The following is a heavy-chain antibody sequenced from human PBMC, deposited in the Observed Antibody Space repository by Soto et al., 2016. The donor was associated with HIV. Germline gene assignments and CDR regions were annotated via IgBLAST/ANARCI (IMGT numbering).Heavy chain of an antibody. CDR3: ARDPYYHYMDV. CDR1: GFIFSDSA. V-gene: IGHV3-73*01. J-gene: IGHJ6*03. CDR2: IRTKGNNYAT. Sequence: EVQLVESGGGLVQPGGSLKLSCAASGFIFSDSAIHWVRQAPGKGLEWVGHIRTKGNNYATAFSASVKGRFTISRDDSKNTAYLQMNSLKTEDTAVYYCARDPYYHYMDVWGEGTTVTVSS.